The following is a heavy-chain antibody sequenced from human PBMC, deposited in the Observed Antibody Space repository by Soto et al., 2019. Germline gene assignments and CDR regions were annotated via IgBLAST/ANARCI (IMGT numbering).Heavy chain of an antibody. Sequence: GGSLRLSCAASGFIFSNSWMHWVRQAPGKGLEWVADIKQDGNEQYYVDSVEGRFTISRDNSKNSLYLHMDSLRAEDTAVYYCAREAFLYSSGIEYWGPGTLVTVSS. CDR2: IKQDGNEQ. CDR1: GFIFSNSW. V-gene: IGHV3-7*03. D-gene: IGHD3-3*02. J-gene: IGHJ4*02. CDR3: AREAFLYSSGIEY.